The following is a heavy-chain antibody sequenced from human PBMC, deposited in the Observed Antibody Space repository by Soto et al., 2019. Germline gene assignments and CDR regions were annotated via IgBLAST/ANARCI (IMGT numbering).Heavy chain of an antibody. CDR3: ARDPPLSGMDV. CDR2: IYYSGST. CDR1: GGSISSGGYY. Sequence: SETLSLTCTVSGGSISSGGYYWSWIRQPPGKGLEWIGYIYYSGSTYYNPSLKSRVTISVDTSKNQFSLKLSSVTAADTAVYYCARDPPLSGMDVWGQGTTVTVSS. V-gene: IGHV4-30-4*01. J-gene: IGHJ6*02.